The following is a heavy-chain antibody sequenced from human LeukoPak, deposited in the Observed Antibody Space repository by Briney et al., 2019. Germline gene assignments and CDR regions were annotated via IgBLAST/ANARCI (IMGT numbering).Heavy chain of an antibody. CDR2: INTNTGNP. Sequence: ASVKVSCKASGYTFTSYAMNWVRQAPGQGLEWMGWINTNTGNPTYAQGFTGRFVFSLDTTVSTAYLQINSLKAEDTAVYYCARLGVPYYYYYMDVWGKGTTVTVSS. CDR3: ARLGVPYYYYYMDV. D-gene: IGHD3-10*01. J-gene: IGHJ6*03. V-gene: IGHV7-4-1*02. CDR1: GYTFTSYA.